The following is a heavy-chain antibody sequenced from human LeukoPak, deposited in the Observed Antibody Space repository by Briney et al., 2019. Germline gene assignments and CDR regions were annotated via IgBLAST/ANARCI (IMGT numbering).Heavy chain of an antibody. Sequence: GGSLRLSCAASAFSISSYAMSWVRQGPGKGLEWFSVISGSGGSTYYADSVKGRFTISRDNSKNTLYLQMNSLRAEDTAVYYCAKRGYSSSWLSFFDSWGQGTLVTVSS. D-gene: IGHD6-13*01. V-gene: IGHV3-23*01. J-gene: IGHJ4*02. CDR2: ISGSGGST. CDR3: AKRGYSSSWLSFFDS. CDR1: AFSISSYA.